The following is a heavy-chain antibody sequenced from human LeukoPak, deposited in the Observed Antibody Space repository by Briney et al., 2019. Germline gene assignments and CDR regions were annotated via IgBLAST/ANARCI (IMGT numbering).Heavy chain of an antibody. V-gene: IGHV4-61*02. CDR3: ATQLLRAGVFDY. CDR2: IYTSGST. D-gene: IGHD2/OR15-2a*01. J-gene: IGHJ4*02. CDR1: GGSISSGSYY. Sequence: SETLSLTCTVSGGSISSGSYYWSWIRQPAGRGLEWIGRIYTSGSTNYNPSLESRVTISVDTSKNQFSLKLSSVTAADTAVYYCATQLLRAGVFDYWGQGTLVTVSS.